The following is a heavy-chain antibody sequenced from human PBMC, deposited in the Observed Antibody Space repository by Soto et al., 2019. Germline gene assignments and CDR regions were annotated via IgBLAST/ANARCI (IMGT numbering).Heavy chain of an antibody. J-gene: IGHJ6*02. CDR3: ARGRIAVAGRLGYYYYGMDV. Sequence: ASVKVSCKASGYTFTSYYMNWVRQAPGQGLEWLGIINPSGGHTTYAQRFQGRVTITRDTSASTAYMELSSLRSEDTAVYYCARGRIAVAGRLGYYYYGMDVWGQGTTVTVSS. CDR2: INPSGGHT. CDR1: GYTFTSYY. D-gene: IGHD6-19*01. V-gene: IGHV1-46*01.